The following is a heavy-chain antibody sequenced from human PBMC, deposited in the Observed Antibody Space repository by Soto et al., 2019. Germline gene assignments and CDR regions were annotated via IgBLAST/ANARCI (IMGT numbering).Heavy chain of an antibody. J-gene: IGHJ5*02. Sequence: DVQLVESGGGLVKPGGSLRLSCAASGFTFKNYSMTWVRQAPGKGLEWVSSISSNSNYKYYADSLKVRFTISRDNTKYALYLQISSVIANITPVYYSARSRTTAPSNTIWGWFDRWGRGTLVTVAS. CDR2: ISSNSNYK. D-gene: IGHD1-1*01. CDR1: GFTFKNYS. CDR3: ARSRTTAPSNTIWGWFDR. V-gene: IGHV3-21*06.